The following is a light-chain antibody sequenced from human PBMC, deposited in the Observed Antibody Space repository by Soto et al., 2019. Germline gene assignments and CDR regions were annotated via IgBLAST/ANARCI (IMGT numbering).Light chain of an antibody. V-gene: IGKV3-15*01. CDR1: QSVSSY. CDR3: QHYNNWPPWT. J-gene: IGKJ1*01. CDR2: GAS. Sequence: EIVMTQSPATLSVSPVERATLSCRASQSVSSYLAWYQQKPGQAPRLLIYGASIRATGIPARFSGSGSGTEFTLTISSLQSEDFAVYYCQHYNNWPPWTFGQGTKVDIK.